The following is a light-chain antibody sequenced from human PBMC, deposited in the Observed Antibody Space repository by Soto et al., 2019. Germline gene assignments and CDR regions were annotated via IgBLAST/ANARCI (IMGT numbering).Light chain of an antibody. V-gene: IGLV2-11*01. CDR3: CSYAGSYTWV. Sequence: QSVLTQPRSVSGSPGQSVTISCTGTGSDVGGYDYVSWYQQHPGKAPKLIIYDVSKRPSGVPDRFSGSKSGNTASLTISGLQAEDEADYYCCSYAGSYTWVFGGGNKVTVL. J-gene: IGLJ3*02. CDR1: GSDVGGYDY. CDR2: DVS.